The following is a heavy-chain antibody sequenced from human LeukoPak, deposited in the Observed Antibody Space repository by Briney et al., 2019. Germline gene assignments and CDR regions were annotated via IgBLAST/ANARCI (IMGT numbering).Heavy chain of an antibody. J-gene: IGHJ4*02. CDR1: GFTFSSYA. V-gene: IGHV3-23*01. CDR3: AKDPPRGYSYGYRDY. D-gene: IGHD5-18*01. Sequence: GGSLTLFCAASGFTFSSYAMSWARQAPGKGLEWVSGISGSGGSTYYADSVKGRFSISRENSKNTLYLQMNSLRAEDTAVYCCAKDPPRGYSYGYRDYWGQETLVTVSS. CDR2: ISGSGGST.